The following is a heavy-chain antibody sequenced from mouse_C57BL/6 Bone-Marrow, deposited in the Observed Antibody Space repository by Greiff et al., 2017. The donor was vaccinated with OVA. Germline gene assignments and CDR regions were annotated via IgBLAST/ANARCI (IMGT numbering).Heavy chain of an antibody. D-gene: IGHD2-12*01. CDR2: IYPSDSET. Sequence: QVQLQQSGAELVRPGSSVKLSCKASGYTFTSYWMDWVKQRPGQGLEWIGNIYPSDSETHYNQKFKDKATLTVDKSSSTAYMQLSSLTSEDSAVYYCARNPPTIKAFYFDYWGQGTTLTVSS. CDR3: ARNPPTIKAFYFDY. J-gene: IGHJ2*01. CDR1: GYTFTSYW. V-gene: IGHV1-61*01.